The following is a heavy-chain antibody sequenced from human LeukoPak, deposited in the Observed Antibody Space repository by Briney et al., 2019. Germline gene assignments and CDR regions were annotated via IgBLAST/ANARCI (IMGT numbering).Heavy chain of an antibody. D-gene: IGHD3-22*01. CDR3: AIMHPYYDGSGYWVQ. CDR1: EFTVSSNY. Sequence: PGWSLRLSCAASEFTVSSNYMNWVRQAPGKGLEWVSVIYSGGSTYYADSVKGRFTISRDNPRNTLYMQMNSLRAEDTALYYCAIMHPYYDGSGYWVQWGQGTLVTVSS. J-gene: IGHJ4*02. V-gene: IGHV3-53*01. CDR2: IYSGGST.